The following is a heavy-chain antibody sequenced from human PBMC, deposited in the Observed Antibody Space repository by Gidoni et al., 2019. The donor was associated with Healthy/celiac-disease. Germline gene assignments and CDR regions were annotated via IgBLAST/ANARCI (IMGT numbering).Heavy chain of an antibody. Sequence: EVQLVESGGGLVKPGGSLRLSCAASGFTFSSYSMNWVRQAPGKGLEWVSSISSSSSYIYYADSVKGRFTISRDNAKNSLYLQMNSLRAEDTAVYYCARDLQDSSGYYYYWGQGTLVTVSS. J-gene: IGHJ4*02. D-gene: IGHD3-22*01. V-gene: IGHV3-21*01. CDR2: ISSSSSYI. CDR1: GFTFSSYS. CDR3: ARDLQDSSGYYYY.